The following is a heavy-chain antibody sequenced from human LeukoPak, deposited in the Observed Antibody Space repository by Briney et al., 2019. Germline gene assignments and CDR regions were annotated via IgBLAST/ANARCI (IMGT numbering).Heavy chain of an antibody. D-gene: IGHD3-10*01. CDR1: GFTFSSYS. V-gene: IGHV3-48*01. CDR3: ARSRLLWFGELPSSYYYYMDV. Sequence: PGGALRLSCAASGFTFSSYSMNWVRPAPGKGLEWVSYISSSSSTIYYADSVKGRFTISRDNAKNSLYLQMNSLRAEDTAVYYCARSRLLWFGELPSSYYYYMDVWGKGTTVTVSS. J-gene: IGHJ6*03. CDR2: ISSSSSTI.